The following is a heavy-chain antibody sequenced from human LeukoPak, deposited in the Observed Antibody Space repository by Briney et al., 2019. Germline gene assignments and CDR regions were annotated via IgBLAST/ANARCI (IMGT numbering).Heavy chain of an antibody. CDR2: IYYSGST. Sequence: SETLSLTCTVSGGSISSSSYYWGWIRQPPGKGLEWXGSIYYSGSTYYNPSLKSRVTISVDTSKNQFSLKLSSVTAADTAADXXXXLLGXXDXWSGGGFDXXGQGXLVTVXX. J-gene: IGHJ4*02. CDR3: XXLLGXXDXWSGGGFDX. V-gene: IGHV4-39*01. D-gene: IGHD3-3*01. CDR1: GGSISSSSYY.